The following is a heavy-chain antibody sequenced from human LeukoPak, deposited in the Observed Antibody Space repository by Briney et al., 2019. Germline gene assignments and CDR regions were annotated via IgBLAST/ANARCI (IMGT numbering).Heavy chain of an antibody. CDR1: GDSVSSNSAA. CDR3: ARSGGSGSLDY. CDR2: TYYRSKWHN. Sequence: SQTLSLTCAISGDSVSSNSAAWNWTRQSPSRGLQWLGRTYYRSKWHNEYAVSLKSRISVNPDTSKNRFSLQLNSVTPEDTAVYYCARSGGSGSLDYWGQGTVVTVSS. J-gene: IGHJ4*02. D-gene: IGHD3-10*01. V-gene: IGHV6-1*01.